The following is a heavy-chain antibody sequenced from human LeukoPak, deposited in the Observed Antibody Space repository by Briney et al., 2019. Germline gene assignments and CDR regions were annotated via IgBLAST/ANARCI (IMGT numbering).Heavy chain of an antibody. CDR3: ARSSSGYADDY. V-gene: IGHV3-7*05. D-gene: IGHD3-22*01. Sequence: GGSLRLSCAASGFTFSRYWMSWFRQAPGKGLEGVANIKQDGSEKQYVESVKGRFTISRDNAKNSLYLQMYSLRADDTAVYYCARSSSGYADDYWGQGTLVTVSS. J-gene: IGHJ4*02. CDR2: IKQDGSEK. CDR1: GFTFSRYW.